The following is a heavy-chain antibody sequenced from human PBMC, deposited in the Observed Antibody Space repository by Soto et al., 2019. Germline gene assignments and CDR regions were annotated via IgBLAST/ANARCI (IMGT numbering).Heavy chain of an antibody. J-gene: IGHJ5*02. CDR3: ARDTQESFWFDP. V-gene: IGHV1-69*13. CDR1: GGTFSSYA. Sequence: ASVKVSCKASGGTFSSYAISWVRQAPGQGLEWMGGIIPIFGTANYAQKFQGRVTITADESTSTAYMELSSLRSEDTAVYYCARDTQESFWFDPWRQGTLVTVPS. CDR2: IIPIFGTA.